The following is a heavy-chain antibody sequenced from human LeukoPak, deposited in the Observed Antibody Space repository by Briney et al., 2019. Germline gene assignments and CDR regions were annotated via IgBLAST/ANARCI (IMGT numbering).Heavy chain of an antibody. D-gene: IGHD3-22*01. Sequence: ASVKVSCKASGYTFSGYAIHWVRQAPGQRFEWMGWISAYNGNTNYAQKLQGRVTMTTDTSTSTAYMELRSLRSDDTAVYYCARDRYYYDSSGYLRFDPWGQGTLVTVSS. V-gene: IGHV1-18*01. CDR1: GYTFSGYA. CDR3: ARDRYYYDSSGYLRFDP. J-gene: IGHJ5*02. CDR2: ISAYNGNT.